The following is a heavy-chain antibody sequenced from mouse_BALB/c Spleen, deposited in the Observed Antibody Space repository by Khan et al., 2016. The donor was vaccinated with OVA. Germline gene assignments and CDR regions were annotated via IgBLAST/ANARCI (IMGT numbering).Heavy chain of an antibody. V-gene: IGHV3-2*02. D-gene: IGHD1-1*01. Sequence: EVQLQESGPGLVKPSQSLSLTCTVTGYSITSGYAWNWIRQFPGNKLEWMGYISYSGGTSYTPSLKSRISITRDTSKNQFFLQLNSVTTEDTATYYCARRNYYGYYFDYWGQGTTLTVSS. CDR3: ARRNYYGYYFDY. CDR1: GYSITSGYA. J-gene: IGHJ2*01. CDR2: ISYSGGT.